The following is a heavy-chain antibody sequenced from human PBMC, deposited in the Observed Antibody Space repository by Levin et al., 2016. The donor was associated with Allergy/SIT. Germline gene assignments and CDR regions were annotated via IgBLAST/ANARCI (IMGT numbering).Heavy chain of an antibody. CDR3: ARGEYYQAFDY. D-gene: IGHD2/OR15-2a*01. CDR2: ISSSSSYI. V-gene: IGHV3-21*01. Sequence: WIRQPPGKGLEWVSSISSSSSYIYYADSVKGRFTISRDNAKNSLYLQMNSLRAEDTAVYYCARGEYYQAFDYWGQGTLVTVSS. J-gene: IGHJ4*02.